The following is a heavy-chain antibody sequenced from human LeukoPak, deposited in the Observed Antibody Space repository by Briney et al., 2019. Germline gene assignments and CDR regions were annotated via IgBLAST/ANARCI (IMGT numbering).Heavy chain of an antibody. V-gene: IGHV1-18*04. D-gene: IGHD6-13*01. CDR2: ITAYNGNT. CDR1: GYTFTGYY. Sequence: ASVKVSCKASGYTFTGYYMHWVRQAPGQGLEWMGWITAYNGNTLHAQKFQGRVTMTTDTSTSTAYMELRSLKSDDTADYYCARDGIAAAGYYYYMDVWGKGTTVTVSS. CDR3: ARDGIAAAGYYYYMDV. J-gene: IGHJ6*03.